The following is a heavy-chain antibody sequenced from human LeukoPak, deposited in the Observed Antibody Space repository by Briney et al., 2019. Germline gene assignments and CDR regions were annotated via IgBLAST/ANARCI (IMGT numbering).Heavy chain of an antibody. J-gene: IGHJ4*02. CDR3: TAGLGRTNDDC. D-gene: IGHD2-8*01. V-gene: IGHV3-48*03. Sequence: PGGSLRLSCAASGFTFSSYEMNWVRQAPGKGLEWVSYITSSGSTIYYADSVKGRFTISRDNAKNSLYLQMNSLKTEDTAIYYCTAGLGRTNDDCWGQGTLVTVSS. CDR1: GFTFSSYE. CDR2: ITSSGSTI.